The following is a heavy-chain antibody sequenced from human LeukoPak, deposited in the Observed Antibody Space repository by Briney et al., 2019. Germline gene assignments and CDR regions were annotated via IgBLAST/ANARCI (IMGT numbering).Heavy chain of an antibody. CDR2: VNADGGNT. Sequence: GSLRLSCAASGFGFDNYRMSWVRQAPGKGLEWVSTVNADGGNTYYADSVKGRFTISRDNSKSTLILQMNSLRVEDTALYYCTKRVKYGGTWDHFADWGQGTLVTVSS. CDR1: GFGFDNYR. D-gene: IGHD1-26*01. J-gene: IGHJ4*02. CDR3: TKRVKYGGTWDHFAD. V-gene: IGHV3-23*01.